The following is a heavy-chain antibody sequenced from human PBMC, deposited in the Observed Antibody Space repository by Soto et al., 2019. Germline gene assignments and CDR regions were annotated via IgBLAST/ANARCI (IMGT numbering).Heavy chain of an antibody. CDR3: AADGPDRYRPRRYDFWSGYYPPDAFAI. V-gene: IGHV1-58*01. Sequence: SVKVSCKASGFTFTSSAVQWVRQARGQRLEWIGWIVVGSGNTNYAQKFQERVTITRDMSTSTAYMELSSLRSEDTAVYYCAADGPDRYRPRRYDFWSGYYPPDAFAIWGQGTMVTVSS. CDR2: IVVGSGNT. D-gene: IGHD3-3*01. CDR1: GFTFTSSA. J-gene: IGHJ3*02.